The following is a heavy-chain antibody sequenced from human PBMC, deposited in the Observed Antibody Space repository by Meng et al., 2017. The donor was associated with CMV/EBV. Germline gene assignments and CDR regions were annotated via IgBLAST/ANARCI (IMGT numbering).Heavy chain of an antibody. J-gene: IGHJ4*02. CDR2: IYSSGST. CDR3: ASVGSTTPYFDY. CDR1: GGSISSYY. D-gene: IGHD2-2*01. V-gene: IGHV4-59*01. Sequence: QVQLQVSGPGLLKPSETLALTCTVSGGSISSYYWSWIRQPPGKGLEWIGYIYSSGSTNYNPSLKSRVTISVDTSKNQFSLKLSSVTAADTAVYYCASVGSTTPYFDYWGQGTRVTCCS.